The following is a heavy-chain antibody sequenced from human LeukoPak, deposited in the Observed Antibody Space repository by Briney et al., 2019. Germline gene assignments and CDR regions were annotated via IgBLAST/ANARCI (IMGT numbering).Heavy chain of an antibody. CDR2: ISYDGSNK. D-gene: IGHD2-2*01. CDR3: AIAAAQRGI. V-gene: IGHV3-30*03. CDR1: GFTFSSYG. Sequence: GGSLRLSCAASGFTFSSYGMHWVRQAPGKGLEWVAVISYDGSNKYYADSVKGRFTISRDNSKNTLYLQMNSLRAEDTAVYYCAIAAAQRGIWGQGTLVTVSS. J-gene: IGHJ4*02.